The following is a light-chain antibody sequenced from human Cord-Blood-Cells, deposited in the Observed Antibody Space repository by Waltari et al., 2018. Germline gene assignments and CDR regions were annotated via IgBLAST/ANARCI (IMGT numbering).Light chain of an antibody. V-gene: IGLV6-57*02. Sequence: NFMLTQPHSVSESPGQTVTLPCTGNSGSIASNSVQSDQQRPGRAPTTVIYEDNQRPSGVPDRFSGSIDSSSNSASLTISGLKTEDEADYYCQSYDSSNHEVVFGGGTKLTVL. CDR3: QSYDSSNHEVV. J-gene: IGLJ2*01. CDR2: EDN. CDR1: SGSIASNS.